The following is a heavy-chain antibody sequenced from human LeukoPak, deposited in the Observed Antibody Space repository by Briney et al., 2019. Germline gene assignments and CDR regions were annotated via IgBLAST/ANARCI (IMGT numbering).Heavy chain of an antibody. J-gene: IGHJ5*02. CDR2: ISAYNGNT. CDR3: AREGIAAAGTIDP. V-gene: IGHV1-18*01. Sequence: ASVKVSCKASGYTLASYDINWLRQASGQGLEWMGWISAYNGNTNYAQKLQGRVTMTTDTSTSTAYMELRSLRSDDTAVYYCAREGIAAAGTIDPWGQGTLVTVSS. CDR1: GYTLASYD. D-gene: IGHD6-13*01.